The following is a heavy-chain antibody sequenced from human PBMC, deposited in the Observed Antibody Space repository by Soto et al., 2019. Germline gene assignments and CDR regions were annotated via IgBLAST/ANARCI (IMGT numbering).Heavy chain of an antibody. CDR2: IYPGDSDT. J-gene: IGHJ3*02. CDR1: GYSFISYW. V-gene: IGHV5-51*01. D-gene: IGHD5-12*01. Sequence: GESLKISCKGSGYSFISYWIGWVRQMPGKGLEWMGIIYPGDSDTRYSPSFQGQVTISADKSISTAYLQWSSLKASDTAMYYCASQEMATKNVDAFDIWGQGTMVTVS. CDR3: ASQEMATKNVDAFDI.